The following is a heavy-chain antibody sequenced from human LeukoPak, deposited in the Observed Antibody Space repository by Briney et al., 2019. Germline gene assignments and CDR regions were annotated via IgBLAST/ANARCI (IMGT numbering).Heavy chain of an antibody. J-gene: IGHJ4*02. Sequence: GGSLRLSCAASGFTVSSNYMSWVRQAPGKGLEWVSVIYSGGSTYYADSVKGRFTISRDNSKNTLYLQMNGLRAEDTAVYYCARVPAGYYFDYWGQGTLVTVSS. CDR2: IYSGGST. CDR1: GFTVSSNY. D-gene: IGHD1-14*01. V-gene: IGHV3-53*01. CDR3: ARVPAGYYFDY.